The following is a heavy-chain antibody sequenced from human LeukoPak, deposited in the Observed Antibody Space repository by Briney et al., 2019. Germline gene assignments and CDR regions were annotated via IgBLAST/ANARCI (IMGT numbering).Heavy chain of an antibody. CDR2: IYFSGST. CDR1: VRSINDYY. CDR3: ARTDVYVWL. J-gene: IGHJ4*02. D-gene: IGHD2/OR15-2a*01. Sequence: PSDTLSLTCTVSVRSINDYYWSWIRQPPGKGLEWIGYIYFSGSTNYNPSLKSRVTMSIDTSKRYFSLRLTSVAASDTAIYYCARTDVYVWLWGQGTLVSVFS. V-gene: IGHV4-59*07.